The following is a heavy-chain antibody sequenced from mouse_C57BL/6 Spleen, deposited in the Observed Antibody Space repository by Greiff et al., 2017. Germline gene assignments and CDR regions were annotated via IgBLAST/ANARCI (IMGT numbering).Heavy chain of an antibody. Sequence: QVTLKESGPGILQPSQTLCLTCSFSGFSLSTSGLGVSWIRQPSGQGLELLVHIYWDDDKRDNPSLKRRRTISKDTSRNQVFLKITSMDTADTATYYGARWITTVVTTGYFDVWGTGTTVTVSA. CDR3: ARWITTVVTTGYFDV. CDR2: IYWDDDK. D-gene: IGHD1-1*01. V-gene: IGHV8-12*01. J-gene: IGHJ1*03. CDR1: GFSLSTSGLG.